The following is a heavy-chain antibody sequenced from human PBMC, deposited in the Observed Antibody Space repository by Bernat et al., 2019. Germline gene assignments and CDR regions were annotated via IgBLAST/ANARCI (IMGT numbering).Heavy chain of an antibody. Sequence: EVQLLESGGGLVQAGGSLRLSCAASGFTFSSFAMSWVRQARGTGLEWVSAISDNGAGTYYAASGKGRFTIARDNSKNTLSLQMNTLSAEDAAVYYCAKRWGERLSTFDFWGQGTMVTVSS. J-gene: IGHJ3*01. V-gene: IGHV3-23*01. CDR2: ISDNGAGT. D-gene: IGHD1-1*01. CDR3: AKRWGERLSTFDF. CDR1: GFTFSSFA.